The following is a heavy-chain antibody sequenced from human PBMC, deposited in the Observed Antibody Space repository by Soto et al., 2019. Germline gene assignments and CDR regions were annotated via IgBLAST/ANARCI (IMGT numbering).Heavy chain of an antibody. Sequence: TGGSLRLSCAASGFTVSSNYMSWVRQAPGKGLEWVSVIYSGGSTYYADSVKGRFTISRDISKNTLYLQMNSLGAEDTAVYYCARDMVRGLYPEYFQHWGQGTLVTVSS. J-gene: IGHJ1*01. D-gene: IGHD3-10*01. CDR2: IYSGGST. CDR3: ARDMVRGLYPEYFQH. V-gene: IGHV3-66*01. CDR1: GFTVSSNY.